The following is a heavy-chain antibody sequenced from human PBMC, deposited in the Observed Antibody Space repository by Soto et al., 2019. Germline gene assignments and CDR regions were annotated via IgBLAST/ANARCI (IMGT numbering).Heavy chain of an antibody. J-gene: IGHJ6*02. D-gene: IGHD3-3*01. CDR3: ARGIRPLVWYAFWSGYYTGGPYYYGMDV. CDR2: MNPNSGNT. CDR1: GYTFTSYD. Sequence: ASVKVSCKASGYTFTSYDINWVRQATGQGLEWMGWMNPNSGNTGYAQKFQGRVTMIRNTSISTAYMELSSLRSEDTAVYYCARGIRPLVWYAFWSGYYTGGPYYYGMDVWGQGTTVTVSS. V-gene: IGHV1-8*01.